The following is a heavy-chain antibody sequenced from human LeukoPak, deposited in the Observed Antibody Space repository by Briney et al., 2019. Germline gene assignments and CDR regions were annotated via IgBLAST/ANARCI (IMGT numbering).Heavy chain of an antibody. J-gene: IGHJ6*02. D-gene: IGHD2-2*02. V-gene: IGHV4/OR15-8*01. CDR2: IHHNGTR. Sequence: PSGTLSLTCGVSVGSINSGNWWTWVRPSPGKGLEWIGEIHHNGTRNYNPSLKSRVTISADTFKNHFSLIATSLTAADTAVYYCAAAPILRGEGGEHYKYGMDVWGQGTTVIVSS. CDR3: AAAPILRGEGGEHYKYGMDV. CDR1: VGSINSGNW.